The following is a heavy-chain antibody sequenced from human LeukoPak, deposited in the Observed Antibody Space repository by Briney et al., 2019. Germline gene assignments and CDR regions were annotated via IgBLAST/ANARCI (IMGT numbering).Heavy chain of an antibody. V-gene: IGHV3-21*04. CDR2: ISSSSSYI. J-gene: IGHJ4*02. CDR1: GFTFSSYS. CDR3: ASVSSSSTRGPLDY. D-gene: IGHD6-6*01. Sequence: GGSLRLSCAASGFTFSSYSMNWVRQAPGKGLEWVSSISSSSSYIYYADSVKGRFTISRDNAKNSLYLQMNSLRAEDTALYHCASVSSSSTRGPLDYWGQGTLVTVSS.